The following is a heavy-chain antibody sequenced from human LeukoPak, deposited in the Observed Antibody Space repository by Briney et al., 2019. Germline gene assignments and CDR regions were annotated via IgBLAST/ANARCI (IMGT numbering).Heavy chain of an antibody. CDR2: IYDSGST. CDR1: GCSISSYY. D-gene: IGHD5-12*01. J-gene: IGHJ6*02. Sequence: NPSETLSLTCTVSGCSISSYYWSWIRQPPGKGLEWIGYIYDSGSTNYNPSLKSRVTISVDTSKNQFSLKLSSVTAADTAVYYCAREGSGCDSFYYYGMDVWGQGTTVTVSS. V-gene: IGHV4-59*01. CDR3: AREGSGCDSFYYYGMDV.